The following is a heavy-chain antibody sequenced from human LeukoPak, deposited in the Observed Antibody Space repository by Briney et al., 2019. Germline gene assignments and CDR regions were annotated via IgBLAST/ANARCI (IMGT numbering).Heavy chain of an antibody. Sequence: GASVKVSCKASGYTATNYDINWVRRATGQGLEWMGCMNPSSGNTGYAQKFQDRDTMTRNTSISTAYMELSSLRSEDTAVYYCARGEDILTGYSFDYWGQGTLVTVSS. CDR3: ARGEDILTGYSFDY. D-gene: IGHD3-9*01. J-gene: IGHJ4*02. V-gene: IGHV1-8*01. CDR2: MNPSSGNT. CDR1: GYTATNYD.